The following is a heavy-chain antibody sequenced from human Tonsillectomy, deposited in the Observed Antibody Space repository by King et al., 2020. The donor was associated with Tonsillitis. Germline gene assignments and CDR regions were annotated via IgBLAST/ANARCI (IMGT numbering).Heavy chain of an antibody. CDR3: ARLFRPYYFDF. D-gene: IGHD3/OR15-3a*01. V-gene: IGHV4-31*03. CDR2: IYYTGTT. Sequence: QVQLQESGSGLVKPSQTLSLTCTVSGGSISSDGYYWTWIRQHPGKGLDWIGYIYYTGTTYYNPSLKGRVNISVDTSKNQFSLKMSSVTAADTAVYYCARLFRPYYFDFWGQGTLVTVSS. J-gene: IGHJ4*02. CDR1: GGSISSDGYY.